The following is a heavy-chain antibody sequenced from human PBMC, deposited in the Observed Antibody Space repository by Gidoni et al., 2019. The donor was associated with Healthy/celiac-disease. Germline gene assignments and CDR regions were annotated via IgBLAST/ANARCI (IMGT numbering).Heavy chain of an antibody. CDR1: GYTFTSYY. Sequence: QVQLVQSGAEVKKPGASVKVSCKASGYTFTSYYLHWVRQAPGQGLEWMGIINPSGGSTSYAQKFQGRVTMTRDTSTSTVYMELSSLRSEDTAVYYCARAFAIFGVASPLDYWGQGTLVTVSS. V-gene: IGHV1-46*03. CDR3: ARAFAIFGVASPLDY. D-gene: IGHD3-3*01. J-gene: IGHJ4*02. CDR2: INPSGGST.